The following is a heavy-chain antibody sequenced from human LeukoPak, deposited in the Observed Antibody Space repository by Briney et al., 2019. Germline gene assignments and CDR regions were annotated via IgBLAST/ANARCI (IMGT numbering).Heavy chain of an antibody. V-gene: IGHV3-7*01. CDR2: INQDGSKK. D-gene: IGHD6-19*01. J-gene: IGHJ6*03. CDR1: GFTFSSYW. CDR3: ARVFSGWYGNYMDV. Sequence: GGSLRLSCAASGFTFSSYWMIWVRQAPGKGLEWVANINQDGSKKYYVDSIKGRFTISRDNAKNSLYLQMISLRAEDTALYYCARVFSGWYGNYMDVWGKGTTVTVSS.